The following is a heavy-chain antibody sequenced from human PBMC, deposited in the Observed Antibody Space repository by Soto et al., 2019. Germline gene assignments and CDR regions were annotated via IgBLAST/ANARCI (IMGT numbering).Heavy chain of an antibody. CDR1: GGSISSGGYY. V-gene: IGHV4-31*03. J-gene: IGHJ6*02. Sequence: SETLSLTCTVSGGSISSGGYYWSWIRQHPGKGLEWIGYIYYSGSTYYNPSLKSRVTISADTSKNQFSLKLTSVTAADTAVYYCARSLDVVVTAPFYYGMGVWGQGTTVTVSS. CDR3: ARSLDVVVTAPFYYGMGV. CDR2: IYYSGST. D-gene: IGHD2-21*02.